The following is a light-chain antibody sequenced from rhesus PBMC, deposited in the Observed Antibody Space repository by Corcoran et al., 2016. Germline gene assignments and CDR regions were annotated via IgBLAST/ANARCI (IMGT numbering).Light chain of an antibody. CDR1: NSDIGGHDY. V-gene: IGLV2S7*01. CDR2: GVI. Sequence: QAAPTQPPSVSGSLGQSVTISCTGTNSDIGGHDYVSWYQQYPGKAPKLILYGVIHRPSGVSERFSGAKSDNTASLTISGLQTEDEADYYCCSYTASRTFVFGAGTRLSVL. J-gene: IGLJ1*01. CDR3: CSYTASRTFV.